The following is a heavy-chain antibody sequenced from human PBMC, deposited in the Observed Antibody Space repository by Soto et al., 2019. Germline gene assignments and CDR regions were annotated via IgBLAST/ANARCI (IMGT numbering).Heavy chain of an antibody. Sequence: PSETLSLTCTVSGGSINDGDYCWTWIRQPPGKGLEWIGYIFYNGNAYYTPSLKSRISISIDTSENHFSLKLTSVTAADTAVYYCASLRRSGPNFFLDTWGQGNLVTVSS. CDR2: IFYNGNA. CDR1: GGSINDGDYC. J-gene: IGHJ5*01. D-gene: IGHD3-10*01. V-gene: IGHV4-31*03. CDR3: ASLRRSGPNFFLDT.